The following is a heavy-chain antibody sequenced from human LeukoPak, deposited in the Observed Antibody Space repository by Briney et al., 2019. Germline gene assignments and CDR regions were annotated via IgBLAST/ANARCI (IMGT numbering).Heavy chain of an antibody. Sequence: SETLSLTCTVSGDSISSRSYYWGWIRQPPGKGLEWIGSIYYSGSTYYNPSLKSRVTISVNTSKNQFSLKLSSVTAADTAVYYCARRAGYCSGGSCYRYYYYMDVWGKGTTVTISS. V-gene: IGHV4-39*07. CDR1: GDSISSRSYY. J-gene: IGHJ6*03. D-gene: IGHD2-15*01. CDR3: ARRAGYCSGGSCYRYYYYMDV. CDR2: IYYSGST.